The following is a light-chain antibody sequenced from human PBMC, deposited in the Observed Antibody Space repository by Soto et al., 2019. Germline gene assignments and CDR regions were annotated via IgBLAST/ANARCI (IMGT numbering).Light chain of an antibody. Sequence: EVVLTQSPATLSLSPGERATLSCGASQTVSSNYLAWYQQKPGLAPRLLIYDASTTATGIPARFSASGSGTEFTLTISSLQSEDFAVYYCQQYYYWWTFGQGTKVEIK. CDR2: DAS. J-gene: IGKJ1*01. CDR3: QQYYYWWT. CDR1: QTVSSNY. V-gene: IGKV3D-20*01.